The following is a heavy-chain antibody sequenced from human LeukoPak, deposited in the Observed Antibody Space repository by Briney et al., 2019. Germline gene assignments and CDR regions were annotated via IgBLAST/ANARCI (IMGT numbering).Heavy chain of an antibody. D-gene: IGHD3-22*01. Sequence: GGSLRLSCAASGFTFSSYSMNWVRQAPGKGLEWVSSISSSSSYIYYADSVKGRFTISRDNAKNSLYLQMNSLRAEDTAVYYCAREGNAMIAWFDPWGQGTLVTVSS. CDR1: GFTFSSYS. J-gene: IGHJ5*02. CDR2: ISSSSSYI. V-gene: IGHV3-21*01. CDR3: AREGNAMIAWFDP.